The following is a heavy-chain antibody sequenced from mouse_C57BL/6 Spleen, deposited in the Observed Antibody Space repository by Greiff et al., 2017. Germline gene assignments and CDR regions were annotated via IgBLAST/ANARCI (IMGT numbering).Heavy chain of an antibody. CDR3: ARGTRLAYFDY. CDR1: GYTFTDYY. J-gene: IGHJ2*01. D-gene: IGHD3-1*01. V-gene: IGHV1-26*01. Sequence: EVKLQQSGPELVKPGASVKISCKASGYTFTDYYMNWVKQSHGKSLEWIGDINPNNGGTSYNQKFKGKATLTVDKSSSTAYMELRSLTSEDSAVYYCARGTRLAYFDYWGQGTTLTVSS. CDR2: INPNNGGT.